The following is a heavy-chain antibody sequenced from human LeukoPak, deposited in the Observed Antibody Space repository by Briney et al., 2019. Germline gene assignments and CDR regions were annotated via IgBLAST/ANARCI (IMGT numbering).Heavy chain of an antibody. D-gene: IGHD4-11*01. CDR1: GYTFTSYD. Sequence: ASVKVSCKASGYTFTSYDINWVRQATGQGLEWMGWMNRNSGNTGYAQKFQGRVTMTRNTSISTAYMELSSLRSEDTAVYYCARGHYSNRHDYWFDPWGQGTLVTVSS. CDR3: ARGHYSNRHDYWFDP. CDR2: MNRNSGNT. J-gene: IGHJ5*02. V-gene: IGHV1-8*01.